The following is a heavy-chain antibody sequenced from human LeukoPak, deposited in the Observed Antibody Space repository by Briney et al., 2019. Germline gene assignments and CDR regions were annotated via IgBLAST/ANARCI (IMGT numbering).Heavy chain of an antibody. J-gene: IGHJ4*02. CDR3: ARPKTGQRNSFDY. V-gene: IGHV3-74*01. CDR1: GFTFSNYW. CDR2: INSDGSST. Sequence: PGGSLRLSCAASGFTFSNYWMHWVRQAPGKGLVWVSRINSDGSSTNYADSVKGRFTISRDNAKNTLYLQMNSLRAEDTAVYYCARPKTGQRNSFDYWGQGTLVTVSS. D-gene: IGHD1-1*01.